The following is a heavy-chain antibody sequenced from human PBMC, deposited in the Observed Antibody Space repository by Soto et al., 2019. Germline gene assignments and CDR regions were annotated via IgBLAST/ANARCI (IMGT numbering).Heavy chain of an antibody. CDR2: IIPIFGTA. Sequence: SVKVSCKASGGTFSSYAISWVRQAPGRGLEWMGGIIPIFGTANYAQKFQGRVTITADESTSTAYMELSSLRSEDTAVYYCAGNLGSHINWFDPWRQGTLVTVSS. CDR1: GGTFSSYA. CDR3: AGNLGSHINWFDP. D-gene: IGHD2-15*01. J-gene: IGHJ5*02. V-gene: IGHV1-69*13.